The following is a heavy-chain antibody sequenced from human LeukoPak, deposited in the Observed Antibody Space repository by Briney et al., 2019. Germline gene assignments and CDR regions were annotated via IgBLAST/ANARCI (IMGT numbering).Heavy chain of an antibody. D-gene: IGHD3-3*01. Sequence: QPGGSLLLSCAASGFTFSSYGMHWVRQAPGKGLEWLAFIRYDGSNKYYADSVKGRFTISRDNYKNTLYLQMNSLRAEDTAVYYCAKSLRVGDYDFYDYWGQGTLVTVSS. CDR2: IRYDGSNK. J-gene: IGHJ4*02. V-gene: IGHV3-30*02. CDR1: GFTFSSYG. CDR3: AKSLRVGDYDFYDY.